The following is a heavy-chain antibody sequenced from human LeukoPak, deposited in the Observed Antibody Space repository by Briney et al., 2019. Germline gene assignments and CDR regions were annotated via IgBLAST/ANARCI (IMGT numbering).Heavy chain of an antibody. CDR2: ISAYNGNT. V-gene: IGHV1-18*01. D-gene: IGHD2-2*01. CDR1: GYTFTSYG. CDR3: ARVRFGGTMPRAFDI. J-gene: IGHJ3*02. Sequence: GASVKVSFKASGYTFTSYGISWVRQAPGQGLEWMGWISAYNGNTNYAQKLQGRVTMTTDTSTSTAYMELRSLRSDDTAVYYCARVRFGGTMPRAFDIWGQGTMVTVSS.